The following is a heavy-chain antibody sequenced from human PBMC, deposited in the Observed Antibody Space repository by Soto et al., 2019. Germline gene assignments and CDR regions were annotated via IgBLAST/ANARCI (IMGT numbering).Heavy chain of an antibody. CDR2: ISDSGGST. CDR3: AKDRSMGPAPDAFDI. V-gene: IGHV3-23*01. D-gene: IGHD3-10*01. J-gene: IGHJ3*02. CDR1: GFTFSSYA. Sequence: GGSLRLSCAASGFTFSSYAMSWVRQAPGKGLEWVSAISDSGGSTYYADSVKGRFTISRDNSKNTLYLQMNSLRAEDTAVYYCAKDRSMGPAPDAFDIWGQGTMVTVSS.